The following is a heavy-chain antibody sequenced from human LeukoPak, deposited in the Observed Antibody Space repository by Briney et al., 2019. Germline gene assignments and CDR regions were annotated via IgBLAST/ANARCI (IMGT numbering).Heavy chain of an antibody. Sequence: GESLKISCKGSGYSFTSYWSGWVRQMPGKGLEWMRIIYPGDSDTRYSPSFQGQVTISADKSISTAYLQWSSLKASDTAMYYCARLDADFWSGYRQYYFDYWGQGTLVTVSS. V-gene: IGHV5-51*01. CDR2: IYPGDSDT. CDR3: ARLDADFWSGYRQYYFDY. D-gene: IGHD3-3*01. CDR1: GYSFTSYW. J-gene: IGHJ4*02.